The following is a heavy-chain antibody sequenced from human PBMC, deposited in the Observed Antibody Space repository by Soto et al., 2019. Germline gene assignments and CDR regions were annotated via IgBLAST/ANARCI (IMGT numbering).Heavy chain of an antibody. V-gene: IGHV4-4*07. J-gene: IGHJ5*02. CDR2: VQMSGTT. CDR3: AKDRSTMRWFDP. CDR1: GASVRSYH. Sequence: SETLSLTCAVSGASVRSYHWSWIRQAAGKGLEWIGRVQMSGTTNYNPSLKTRVTMSLDTSKNKVSLRMTSVTAADTAVYFCAKDRSTMRWFDPWGQGILVTVS. D-gene: IGHD1-1*01.